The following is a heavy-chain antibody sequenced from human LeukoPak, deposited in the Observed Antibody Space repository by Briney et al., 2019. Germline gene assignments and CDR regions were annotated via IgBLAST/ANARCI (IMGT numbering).Heavy chain of an antibody. V-gene: IGHV3-48*04. Sequence: GGSLRLSCAASGFTFSGYSMNWVRQAPGKGLEWVSFISSPSSTIYYADSVKGRFTISRDNAKNSLYLQMNSLRAEDTAVYYCAAISSSWSSYYFDYWGQGTLVTVSS. CDR3: AAISSSWSSYYFDY. CDR1: GFTFSGYS. D-gene: IGHD6-13*01. J-gene: IGHJ4*02. CDR2: ISSPSSTI.